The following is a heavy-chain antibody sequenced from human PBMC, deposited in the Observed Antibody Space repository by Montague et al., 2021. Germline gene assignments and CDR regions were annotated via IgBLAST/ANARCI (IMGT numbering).Heavy chain of an antibody. V-gene: IGHV4-34*01. D-gene: IGHD1-26*01. CDR3: ARYLHTSKYSGSHYLSRQYGMDV. Sequence: SDTLSLTCAAYGGSFSGHYWSWIRQPPGKGLEWIGEINHSGSTNYNPSLKSRVTMSVDTSKNQFSLNLSSVTAADTAVYYCARYLHTSKYSGSHYLSRQYGMDVWGQGTTVPVSS. J-gene: IGHJ6*02. CDR1: GGSFSGHY. CDR2: INHSGST.